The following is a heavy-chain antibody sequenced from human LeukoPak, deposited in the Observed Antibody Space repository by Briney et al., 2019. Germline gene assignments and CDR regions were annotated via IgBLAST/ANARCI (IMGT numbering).Heavy chain of an antibody. CDR1: GFTFSSYG. J-gene: IGHJ4*02. CDR2: ISGSGGST. V-gene: IGHV3-23*01. CDR3: AKEGKTRNWNYYQAKSVY. Sequence: PGGTLRLSCAASGFTFSSYGMSWVRQAPGKGLEWVSAISGSGGSTYYADSVKGRFTISRDNSKNTLSLQMNSLRAEDTAVYYCAKEGKTRNWNYYQAKSVYWGQGTLVTVSS. D-gene: IGHD1-7*01.